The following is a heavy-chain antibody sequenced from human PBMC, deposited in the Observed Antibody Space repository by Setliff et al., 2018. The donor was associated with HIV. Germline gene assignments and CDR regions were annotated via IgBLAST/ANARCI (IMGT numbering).Heavy chain of an antibody. V-gene: IGHV3-30*04. CDR3: AKELAASGLGYFDS. D-gene: IGHD3-22*01. CDR1: GFTFSTYA. Sequence: PGGSLRLSCTASGFTFSTYAMNWVRQAPGKGLEWVAVISNDGNLIFYADSMKGRFTISRDNSKNTVYLQMNSLRAEDTAEYYWAKELAASGLGYFDSWGRGILVTVSS. J-gene: IGHJ4*02. CDR2: ISNDGNLI.